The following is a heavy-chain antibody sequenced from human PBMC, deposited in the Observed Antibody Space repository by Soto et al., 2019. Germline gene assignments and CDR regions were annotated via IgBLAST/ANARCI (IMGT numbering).Heavy chain of an antibody. CDR1: GGTFSSYA. Sequence: QVQLVQSGAEVKKPGSSVKVSCKASGGTFSSYAISWVRQAPGQGLEWMGGIIPIFGTANYAQKFQGRVTITADESTSTAYMERSSLRSEDTAVYYCANWPVEIENRGWFDPWGQGTLVTVSS. CDR2: IIPIFGTA. V-gene: IGHV1-69*12. CDR3: ANWPVEIENRGWFDP. D-gene: IGHD5-12*01. J-gene: IGHJ5*02.